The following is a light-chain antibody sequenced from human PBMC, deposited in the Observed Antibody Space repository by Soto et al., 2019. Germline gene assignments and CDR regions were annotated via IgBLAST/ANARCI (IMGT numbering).Light chain of an antibody. V-gene: IGKV1-39*01. CDR1: QTVTDY. CDR3: HQTYSTPQT. J-gene: IGKJ1*01. CDR2: SAS. Sequence: DIQMTQSPSSLSASVGDRVTITCRAGQTVTDYLNWYQHKPGKAPKLLIYSASTLQSGVPSRFSGSGSGTDFTLTITSLQPEDFGTYYCHQTYSTPQTFGQGTEVDI.